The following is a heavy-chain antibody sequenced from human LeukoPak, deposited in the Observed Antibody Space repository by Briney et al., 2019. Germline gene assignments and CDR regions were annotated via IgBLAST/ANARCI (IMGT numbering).Heavy chain of an antibody. Sequence: PGGSLRLSCAASGFTFSSYAMSWVRQAPGKGLEWVSAISGSGGSTYYADSVKGRFTISRDNSKNTLYLQMNSLRAEDTAVYYCARDRPDYYGSGVSFDYWGQGTLVTVSS. CDR3: ARDRPDYYGSGVSFDY. D-gene: IGHD3-10*01. V-gene: IGHV3-23*01. J-gene: IGHJ4*02. CDR2: ISGSGGST. CDR1: GFTFSSYA.